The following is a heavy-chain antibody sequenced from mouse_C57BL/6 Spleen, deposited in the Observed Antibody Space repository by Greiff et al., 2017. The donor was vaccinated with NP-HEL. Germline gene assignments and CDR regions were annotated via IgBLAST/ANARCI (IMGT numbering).Heavy chain of an antibody. CDR2: IDPSDSYT. CDR3: ARESGTRDY. Sequence: VQLQQPGAELVKPGASVKLSCKASGYTFTSYWMQWVKQRPGQGLEWIGEIDPSDSYTNYNQKFKGKATLTVDKSSSTAYMQLSSLTSEYSAVYYCARESGTRDYWGQGTTLTVSS. V-gene: IGHV1-50*01. D-gene: IGHD4-1*01. CDR1: GYTFTSYW. J-gene: IGHJ2*01.